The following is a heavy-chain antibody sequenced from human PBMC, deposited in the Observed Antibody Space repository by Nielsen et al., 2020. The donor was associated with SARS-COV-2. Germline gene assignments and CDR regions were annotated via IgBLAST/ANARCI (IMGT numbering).Heavy chain of an antibody. Sequence: GESLKISCAASGFTFSNDAMSWVRQAPGKGLEWVSFISGSGSDTYYADSVKGRFTISRDNSKITSYLQMRSLGAEDTAVYYCAKEKRGLFLGLYDLWGPGTLVTVSS. V-gene: IGHV3-23*01. J-gene: IGHJ5*02. CDR2: ISGSGSDT. CDR3: AKEKRGLFLGLYDL. CDR1: GFTFSNDA. D-gene: IGHD3/OR15-3a*01.